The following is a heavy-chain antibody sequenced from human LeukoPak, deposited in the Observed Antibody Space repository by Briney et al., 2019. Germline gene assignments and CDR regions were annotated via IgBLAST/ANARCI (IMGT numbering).Heavy chain of an antibody. V-gene: IGHV3-30*18. CDR3: AKSGYVDYGDYVRIKYFDY. CDR1: GFTFSSYG. Sequence: PGGSLRLSCAASGFTFSSYGMHWVRQPPGKGLEWVAVISYDGSNKYYADSVKGRFTISRDNSKNTLYLQMNSLRDEETAVYYCAKSGYVDYGDYVRIKYFDYWGQGTLVTVSS. D-gene: IGHD4-17*01. CDR2: ISYDGSNK. J-gene: IGHJ4*02.